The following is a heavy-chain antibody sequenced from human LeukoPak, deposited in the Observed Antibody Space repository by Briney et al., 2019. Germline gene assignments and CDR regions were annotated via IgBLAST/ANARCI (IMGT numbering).Heavy chain of an antibody. Sequence: GGSLRLSCAASAFTFSSYAMSWVRQAPGRGLEWVSSIIGSGGSTYYADSVKGRFTISRDNSKNTLYLQMNSLRAEDTAVYYCAKEEGYYDSSGYYYDAWGQGTLVTVSS. D-gene: IGHD3-22*01. CDR2: IIGSGGST. V-gene: IGHV3-23*01. CDR3: AKEEGYYDSSGYYYDA. J-gene: IGHJ5*02. CDR1: AFTFSSYA.